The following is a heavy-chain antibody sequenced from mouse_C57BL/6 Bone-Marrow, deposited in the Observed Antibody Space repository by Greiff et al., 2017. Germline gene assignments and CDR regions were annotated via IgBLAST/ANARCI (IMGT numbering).Heavy chain of an antibody. D-gene: IGHD1-1*01. J-gene: IGHJ2*01. Sequence: QVQLQQPGAELVRPGTSVKLSCKASGYTFTSYWMHWVKQRPGQGLEWIGVIDPSDSYTNYNQKFKGKATLTVDTSSSTAYMQLSSLTSEDSAVYYCARSDYYDSNPRRYWGQGTTLTVSS. CDR1: GYTFTSYW. CDR3: ARSDYYDSNPRRY. CDR2: IDPSDSYT. V-gene: IGHV1-59*01.